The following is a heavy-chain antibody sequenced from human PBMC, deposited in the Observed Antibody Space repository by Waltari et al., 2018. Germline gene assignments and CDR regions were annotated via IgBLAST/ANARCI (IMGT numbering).Heavy chain of an antibody. V-gene: IGHV3-30*18. CDR3: AKDRRDGYHPRWLDS. Sequence: QVQLVESGGGVVQPDRSLRLSCAASEFIFSNYGMPWVRQAPGKGLEWVALISSDGRQKYYADSVEGRFTVSRDNSKNMLYVEMNSLRPEDTALYYCAKDRRDGYHPRWLDSWGQGTLVTVSS. D-gene: IGHD5-12*01. CDR1: EFIFSNYG. J-gene: IGHJ5*01. CDR2: ISSDGRQK.